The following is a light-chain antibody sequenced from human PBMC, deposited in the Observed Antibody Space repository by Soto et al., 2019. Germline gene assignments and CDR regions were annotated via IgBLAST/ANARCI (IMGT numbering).Light chain of an antibody. J-gene: IGKJ2*01. Sequence: EIVMTQSPATLSVSPGDRATLSCRASQSVSNNLAWYQQKPGQAPRLLIYGASTRATGIPARFSDSGSGTGFTLTISSLQSEDFAVYYCQQYNDWPYTFGQGTKLEIK. CDR3: QQYNDWPYT. CDR1: QSVSNN. CDR2: GAS. V-gene: IGKV3-15*01.